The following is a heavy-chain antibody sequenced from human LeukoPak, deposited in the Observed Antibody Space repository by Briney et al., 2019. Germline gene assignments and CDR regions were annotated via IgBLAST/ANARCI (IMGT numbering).Heavy chain of an antibody. Sequence: SGGSLRLSCAASGFTFNNYIMHWVRQAPGKGLEWVAVIWSDGSRKFYADSVKGRLTISRYNFKNTVLLEMNSLRAEDTALYYCTRDAPSFSNTWYRNTESYLDYWGQGTLVSVSS. D-gene: IGHD6-13*01. CDR2: IWSDGSRK. CDR3: TRDAPSFSNTWYRNTESYLDY. V-gene: IGHV3-33*01. J-gene: IGHJ4*02. CDR1: GFTFNNYI.